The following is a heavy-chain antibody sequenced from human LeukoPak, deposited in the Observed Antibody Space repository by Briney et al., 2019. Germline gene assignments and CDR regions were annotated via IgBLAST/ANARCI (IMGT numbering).Heavy chain of an antibody. V-gene: IGHV4-59*01. CDR3: ARLQWLSTPFFDY. CDR1: GGSISSYY. J-gene: IGHJ4*02. D-gene: IGHD6-19*01. Sequence: SETLSLTCTVSGGSISSYYWSWIRQPPGKGLEWIGYIYYSGSTNYNPSLKSRVTISVDTSKNQFSLKLSSVTAADTAVYFCARLQWLSTPFFDYWGQGTLVTVSS. CDR2: IYYSGST.